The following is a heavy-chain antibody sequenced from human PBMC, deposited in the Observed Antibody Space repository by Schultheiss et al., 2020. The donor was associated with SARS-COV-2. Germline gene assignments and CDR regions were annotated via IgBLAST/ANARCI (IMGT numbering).Heavy chain of an antibody. CDR3: ARGSTIFGVVPDYGMDV. V-gene: IGHV3-30-3*01. D-gene: IGHD3-3*01. Sequence: SCAASAFTFDDYAMHWVRQAPGKGLEWVAVISYDGSNKYYADSVKGRFTISRDNAKNSLYLQMNSLRAEDTAVYYCARGSTIFGVVPDYGMDVWGQGTTVTVSS. CDR2: ISYDGSNK. J-gene: IGHJ6*02. CDR1: AFTFDDYA.